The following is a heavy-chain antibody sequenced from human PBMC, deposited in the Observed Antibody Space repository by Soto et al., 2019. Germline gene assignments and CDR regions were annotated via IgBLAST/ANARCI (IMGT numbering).Heavy chain of an antibody. J-gene: IGHJ6*02. D-gene: IGHD7-27*01. CDR2: IIPIFGTA. CDR3: ASYPKTKLGITAYYYYGMDV. Sequence: GASVKVSCKASGGTFSSYAISWVRQAPGQGLEWMGGIIPIFGTANYAQKFQGRVTITADESTSTAYMELSSLRSEDTAVYYCASYPKTKLGITAYYYYGMDVWGQGTTVTVSS. CDR1: GGTFSSYA. V-gene: IGHV1-69*13.